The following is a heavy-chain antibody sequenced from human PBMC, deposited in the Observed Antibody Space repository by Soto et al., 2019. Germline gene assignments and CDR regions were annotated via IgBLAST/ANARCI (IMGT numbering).Heavy chain of an antibody. CDR2: ISGSGGST. Sequence: EVQLLESGGGLVQPGGSLRLSCEASGFTFSSYAMSWVRQAPGKGLEWVSAISGSGGSTYYADSVKGRFTISRDNSKNTLYLQMNSLRAEDTAVYYCAKDITITMVRGVISHFDYWGQGTLVTVSS. V-gene: IGHV3-23*01. D-gene: IGHD3-10*01. CDR1: GFTFSSYA. J-gene: IGHJ4*02. CDR3: AKDITITMVRGVISHFDY.